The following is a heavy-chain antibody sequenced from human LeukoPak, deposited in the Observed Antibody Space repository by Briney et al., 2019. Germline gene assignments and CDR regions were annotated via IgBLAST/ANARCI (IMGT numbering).Heavy chain of an antibody. CDR1: AGSISSYY. V-gene: IGHV4-4*07. J-gene: IGHJ4*02. Sequence: SETLSLTSTASAGSISSYYWSWIRQSAGQGLEWIGRIYTSGSTDYNPSLKSRVTMSVDTSKNQFSLKLSSVTAADTAMYYCARNGGSGTYYDGSFDYWGQGTLVTVSS. CDR2: IYTSGST. CDR3: ARNGGSGTYYDGSFDY. D-gene: IGHD1-26*01.